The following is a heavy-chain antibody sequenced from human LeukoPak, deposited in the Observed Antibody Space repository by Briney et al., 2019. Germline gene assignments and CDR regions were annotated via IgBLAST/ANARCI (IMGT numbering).Heavy chain of an antibody. CDR1: GYTFTSYG. V-gene: IGHV1-18*01. D-gene: IGHD6-13*01. Sequence: ASVKVSCTASGYTFTSYGISWVRQAPGQGLEWMGWISAYNGNTNYAQKLQGRVTMTTDTSTSTAYMELRSLRSDDTAVYYCARDLGIAAAGTSGYWGQGTLVTVSS. CDR2: ISAYNGNT. J-gene: IGHJ4*02. CDR3: ARDLGIAAAGTSGY.